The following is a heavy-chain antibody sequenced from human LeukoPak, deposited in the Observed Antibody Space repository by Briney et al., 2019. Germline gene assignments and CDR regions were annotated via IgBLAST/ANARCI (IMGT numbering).Heavy chain of an antibody. CDR3: ARSSTQDAAFDI. V-gene: IGHV3-30*04. CDR1: GVIFSNYA. J-gene: IGHJ3*02. Sequence: GGSLRLSCAASGVIFSNYAMHRGREAPGTGRGWGAGILYDASNKYHADSVKGPFTISRDNSKNTLYLPMNSPRAQHTAVYYCARSSTQDAAFDIWGQGTMVTVSS. D-gene: IGHD2/OR15-2a*01. CDR2: ILYDASNK.